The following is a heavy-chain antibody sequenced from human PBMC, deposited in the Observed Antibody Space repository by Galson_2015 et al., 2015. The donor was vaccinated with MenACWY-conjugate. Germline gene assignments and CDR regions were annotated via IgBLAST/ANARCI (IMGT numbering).Heavy chain of an antibody. CDR1: GYAFTTYG. D-gene: IGHD3-22*01. Sequence: QSGAEVKKPGASVKVSCAASGYAFTTYGISWVRQAPGQGLEWMGWINTDNGNTNYAQNFQGRVAITTDTSTSTAYMELRSLRSDDTAVYYCARERYYYYDNGGYADYWGQGTLVTVSS. J-gene: IGHJ4*02. V-gene: IGHV1-18*01. CDR2: INTDNGNT. CDR3: ARERYYYYDNGGYADY.